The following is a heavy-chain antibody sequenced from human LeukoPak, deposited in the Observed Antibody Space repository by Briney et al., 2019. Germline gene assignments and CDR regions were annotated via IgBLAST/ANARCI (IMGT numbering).Heavy chain of an antibody. CDR3: ARYPQVTSNFDY. D-gene: IGHD4-17*01. Sequence: GGSLRLSCAASVSSNYMSWIRQAPGKGLEWVSYISSSGSTIYYADSVKGRFTISRDNAKNSLYLQMNSLRAEDTAVYYCARYPQVTSNFDYWGQGTLVTVSS. J-gene: IGHJ4*02. V-gene: IGHV3-11*01. CDR1: VSSNY. CDR2: ISSSGSTI.